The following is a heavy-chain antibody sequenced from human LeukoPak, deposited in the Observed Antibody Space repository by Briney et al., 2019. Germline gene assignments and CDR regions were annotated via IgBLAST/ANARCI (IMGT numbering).Heavy chain of an antibody. J-gene: IGHJ4*02. D-gene: IGHD2-15*01. Sequence: PGGSLRLSCAASGFTFSSYAMSWVRQAPGKGQEWVSAISGSGGSTYYADSVKGRFTISRDNSKNTLYLQMNSLRAEDTAVYYCAKTPGDCTGGTCYSFDYWGQGSLVTVSS. CDR3: AKTPGDCTGGTCYSFDY. CDR2: ISGSGGST. V-gene: IGHV3-23*01. CDR1: GFTFSSYA.